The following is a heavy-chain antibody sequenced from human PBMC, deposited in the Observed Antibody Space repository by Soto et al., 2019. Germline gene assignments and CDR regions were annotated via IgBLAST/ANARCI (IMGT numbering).Heavy chain of an antibody. V-gene: IGHV3-23*01. CDR3: ARWSYLDY. J-gene: IGHJ4*02. CDR1: GFSFGSYA. Sequence: LRLSCAASGFSFGSYALSWVRQAPGKGLGWVSTISGSDGKTFYAHSVKGRFSISRDTSQSTLYLQMNSLRADDTAMYYCARWSYLDYWGQGTRVTVSS. D-gene: IGHD3-3*01. CDR2: ISGSDGKT.